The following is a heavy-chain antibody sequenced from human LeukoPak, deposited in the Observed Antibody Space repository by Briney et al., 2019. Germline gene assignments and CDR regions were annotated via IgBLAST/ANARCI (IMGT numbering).Heavy chain of an antibody. CDR3: ARTYDSPGYYSPDYYYMDV. CDR2: ICTSGST. D-gene: IGHD3-22*01. V-gene: IGHV4-4*07. CDR1: GGSISTYC. Sequence: SETLSLTCTVSGGSISTYCWSWIRQPAGKGLEWIGHICTSGSTNYNPSLKSRVTMSVGTSNNEFSLKLNSVTAADTAVYYCARTYDSPGYYSPDYYYMDVWGKGTTVTISS. J-gene: IGHJ6*03.